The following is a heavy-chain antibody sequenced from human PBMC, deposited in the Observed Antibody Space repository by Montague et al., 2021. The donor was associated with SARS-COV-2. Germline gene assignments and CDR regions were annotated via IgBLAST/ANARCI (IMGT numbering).Heavy chain of an antibody. J-gene: IGHJ5*02. V-gene: IGHV4-4*02. CDR1: GGSISGSNW. D-gene: IGHD4/OR15-4a*01. Sequence: SETLSLTCAVSGGSISGSNWWTWLRRPPGKGLEWIGEILHSGSTNYNSSPKSRVTISVDKSKNQFSLRLTSLTAADTAVYYCARDFRGAYNFFDPWGQGALVTVSS. CDR3: ARDFRGAYNFFDP. CDR2: ILHSGST.